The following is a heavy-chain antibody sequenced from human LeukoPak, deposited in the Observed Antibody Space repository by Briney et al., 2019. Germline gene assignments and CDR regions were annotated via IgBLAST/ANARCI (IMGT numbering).Heavy chain of an antibody. CDR3: AGLAGTPTSYYYYYYSAV. Sequence: PSETLSLTRTLSVASISSTTYYWGSVRPPPRDGLGWIGSIYFRGSTSYNPSLKSRLTISVDTSENQFSLKLNSVTAADTAVYYCAGLAGTPTSYYYYYYSAVWGKGTTVTVSS. CDR2: IYFRGST. J-gene: IGHJ6*03. D-gene: IGHD1-1*01. CDR1: VASISSTTYY. V-gene: IGHV4-39*01.